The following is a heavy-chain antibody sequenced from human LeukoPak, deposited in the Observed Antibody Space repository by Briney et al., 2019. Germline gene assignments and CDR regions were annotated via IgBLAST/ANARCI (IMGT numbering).Heavy chain of an antibody. V-gene: IGHV1-18*01. CDR3: ARTRGGFADFDY. CDR1: GYTFSSFG. D-gene: IGHD3-10*01. CDR2: ISGYNGDT. Sequence: ASVKVSCKASGYTFSSFGLSWVRQAPGQGLEWMGWISGYNGDTNHAQKIQGRVTMTTDSSTSTAYMELRSLTSDDTAVYYCARTRGGFADFDYWGQGTSVTVSS. J-gene: IGHJ4*02.